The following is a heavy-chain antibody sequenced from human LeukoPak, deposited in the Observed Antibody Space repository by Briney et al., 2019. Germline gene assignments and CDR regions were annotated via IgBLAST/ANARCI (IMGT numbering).Heavy chain of an antibody. D-gene: IGHD2-2*01. CDR3: AKDIVVVPAAPYYFDY. Sequence: GGSLRLSCAASGFTFSDHYMDWVRQAPGKGLEWVGRTRNKANSYTTEYAASVKGRFTISRDDSKNSLYLQMNSLKTEDTAVYYCAKDIVVVPAAPYYFDYWGQGTLVTVSS. CDR1: GFTFSDHY. V-gene: IGHV3-72*01. J-gene: IGHJ4*02. CDR2: TRNKANSYTT.